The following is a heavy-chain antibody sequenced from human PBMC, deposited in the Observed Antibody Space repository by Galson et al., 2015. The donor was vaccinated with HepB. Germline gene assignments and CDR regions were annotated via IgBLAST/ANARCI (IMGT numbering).Heavy chain of an antibody. Sequence: SLRLSCAASGFTFSSYAMHWVRQAPGKGLEYVSAISSNGGSTYYANSVKGRFTISRDNSKNTLYLQMGSLRAEDMAVYYCARSDRSDCSSTSCYFHPPDYWGQGTLVTVSS. D-gene: IGHD2-2*01. CDR2: ISSNGGST. V-gene: IGHV3-64*01. CDR3: ARSDRSDCSSTSCYFHPPDY. J-gene: IGHJ4*02. CDR1: GFTFSSYA.